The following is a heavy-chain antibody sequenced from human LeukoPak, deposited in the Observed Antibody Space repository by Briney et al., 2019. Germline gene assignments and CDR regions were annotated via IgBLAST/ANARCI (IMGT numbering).Heavy chain of an antibody. CDR2: INHSGTT. J-gene: IGHJ5*02. D-gene: IGHD4-11*01. CDR1: GGSFSDYY. CDR3: ARGRDYSNSVAGWFDP. Sequence: SETLSLTCAVYGGSFSDYYWSWIRQPPGKGLEWIGEINHSGTTDYNPSLKRRVTISVDTSKNQFSLKLSSVTAADTAVYYCARGRDYSNSVAGWFDPWGQGTLVTVSS. V-gene: IGHV4-34*01.